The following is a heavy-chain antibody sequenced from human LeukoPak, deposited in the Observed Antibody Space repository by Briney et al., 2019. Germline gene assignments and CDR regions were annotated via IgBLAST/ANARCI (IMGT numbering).Heavy chain of an antibody. CDR3: ARYRLEPRTGMFDY. J-gene: IGHJ4*02. D-gene: IGHD1-1*01. CDR2: ISSSSSYI. Sequence: GGSLRLSCAASGFTFSSYSMNWVRQAPGKGLEWVSSISSSSSYIYYADSVKGRFTISRDNAKNSLYLQMNSLRAEDTAVYYCARYRLEPRTGMFDYWGQGTLVTVSS. V-gene: IGHV3-21*01. CDR1: GFTFSSYS.